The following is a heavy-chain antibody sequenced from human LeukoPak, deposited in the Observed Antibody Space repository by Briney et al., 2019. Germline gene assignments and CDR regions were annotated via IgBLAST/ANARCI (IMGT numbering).Heavy chain of an antibody. Sequence: YPSGSTYYNPSLESRVTMSVDGSENQISLKLNPVTAADTAVYYCARGRTFDFWSGPWYLDYWGQGILVTVSS. V-gene: IGHV4-30-2*01. CDR3: ARGRTFDFWSGPWYLDY. J-gene: IGHJ4*01. CDR2: YPSGST. D-gene: IGHD3-3*01.